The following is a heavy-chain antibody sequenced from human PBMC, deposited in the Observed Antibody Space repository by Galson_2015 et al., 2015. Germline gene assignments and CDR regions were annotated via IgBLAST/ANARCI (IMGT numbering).Heavy chain of an antibody. CDR3: ARDTGTIFGVVTPFDY. D-gene: IGHD3-3*01. CDR1: GFTFSSYS. J-gene: IGHJ4*02. CDR2: ISSSSSYI. V-gene: IGHV3-21*01. Sequence: SLRLSYAASGFTFSSYSMNWVRQAPGKGLEWVSSISSSSSYIYYADSVKGRFTISRDNAKNSLYLQMNSLRAEDTAVYYCARDTGTIFGVVTPFDYWGQGTLVTVSS.